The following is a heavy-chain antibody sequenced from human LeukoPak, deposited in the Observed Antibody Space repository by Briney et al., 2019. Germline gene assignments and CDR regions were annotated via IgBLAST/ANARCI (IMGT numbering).Heavy chain of an antibody. Sequence: GGSLRLSCAASGFTFSNFWMNWVRQAPGKGLEWVSFIRYDGSNEYYADSVRGRFTISRDNSKNTLYLQMNSLRAEDTAVYYCAKAGPDMDVWGKGTTVTISS. CDR1: GFTFSNFW. J-gene: IGHJ6*03. CDR3: AKAGPDMDV. CDR2: IRYDGSNE. V-gene: IGHV3-30*02.